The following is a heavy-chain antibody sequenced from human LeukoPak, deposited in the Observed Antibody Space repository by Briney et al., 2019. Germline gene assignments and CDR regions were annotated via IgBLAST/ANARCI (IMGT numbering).Heavy chain of an antibody. V-gene: IGHV3-30*02. D-gene: IGHD6-19*01. CDR3: ARYSSGYSYWYFDL. Sequence: GGSLRLSCAASGFTFTSCGMHWVRQAPGRVLEWVAFIHYDGTKTFYADSVNDRFTISRDISKDTLYLQMNSLRAEDTAVYYCARYSSGYSYWYFDLWGRGTLVTVSS. J-gene: IGHJ2*01. CDR2: IHYDGTKT. CDR1: GFTFTSCG.